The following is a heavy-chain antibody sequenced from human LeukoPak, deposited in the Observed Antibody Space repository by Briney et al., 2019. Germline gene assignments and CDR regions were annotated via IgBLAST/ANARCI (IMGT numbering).Heavy chain of an antibody. J-gene: IGHJ6*03. CDR1: GYTFTSYG. D-gene: IGHD2-2*01. Sequence: ASVKVSCKASGYTFTSYGMSWVRQAPGQGLEWMGWIIPIFGTANYAQKFQGRVTITTDESTSTAYMELSSLRSEDTAVYYCARGIVVVYYYYMDVWGKGTTVTVSS. CDR3: ARGIVVVYYYYMDV. V-gene: IGHV1-69*05. CDR2: IIPIFGTA.